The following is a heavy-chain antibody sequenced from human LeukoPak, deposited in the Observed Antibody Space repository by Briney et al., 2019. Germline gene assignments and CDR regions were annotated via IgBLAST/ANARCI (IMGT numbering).Heavy chain of an antibody. CDR1: GGSISSSSYY. V-gene: IGHV4-39*01. D-gene: IGHD6-19*01. J-gene: IGHJ6*03. CDR3: ARRGRAVADRNYFYYMDV. CDR2: IYYSGNT. Sequence: PSETLSLTCTVSGGSISSSSYYWGWIRQPPGKGLEWIGSIYYSGNTYYKSSLKSRLTISVDMSKNQFSLRLTSVTAADTAVYYCARRGRAVADRNYFYYMDVWGKGTAVTISS.